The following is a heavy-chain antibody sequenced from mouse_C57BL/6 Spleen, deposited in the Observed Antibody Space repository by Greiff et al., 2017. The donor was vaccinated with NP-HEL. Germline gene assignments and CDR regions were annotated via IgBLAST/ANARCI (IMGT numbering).Heavy chain of an antibody. Sequence: LVESGAELVRPGASVTLSCKASGYTFTDYEMHWVKQTPVHGLEWIGAIDPETGGTAYNQKFKGKAILTADKSSSTAYMELRSLTSEDSAVYYCTRGAAQATGAMDYWGQGTSVTVSS. V-gene: IGHV1-15*01. D-gene: IGHD3-2*02. CDR1: GYTFTDYE. CDR3: TRGAAQATGAMDY. CDR2: IDPETGGT. J-gene: IGHJ4*01.